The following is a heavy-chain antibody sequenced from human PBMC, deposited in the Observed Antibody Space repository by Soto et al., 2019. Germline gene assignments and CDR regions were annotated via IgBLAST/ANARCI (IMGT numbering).Heavy chain of an antibody. J-gene: IGHJ6*02. CDR1: GGTFADFI. Sequence: QVQLVQPGAEVKEPGSSVKVSCKASGGTFADFIMNWVRQTPGQGLEWMGGIVPMFGTATYAEKFKGRVTISATGSTSTVYMELTSLRSEDTAVYYCARNGTYSSSRRQYSGMDVWGQGTTVTVS. CDR3: ARNGTYSSSRRQYSGMDV. CDR2: IVPMFGTA. V-gene: IGHV1-69*01. D-gene: IGHD6-6*01.